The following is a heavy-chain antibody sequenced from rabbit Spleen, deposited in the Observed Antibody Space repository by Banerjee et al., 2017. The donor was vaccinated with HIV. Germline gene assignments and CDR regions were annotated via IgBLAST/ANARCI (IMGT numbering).Heavy chain of an antibody. CDR2: INAATGKP. J-gene: IGHJ4*01. CDR1: GFSFSDRDV. V-gene: IGHV1S45*01. CDR3: ARDLLGVIGWNFYL. D-gene: IGHD1-1*01. Sequence: QEQLKETGGGLVQPEGSLTLTCKASGFSFSDRDVMCWVRQAPGKGLEWIACINAATGKPVYATWAKGRFTISRTSSTTVTLRMTSLTAADTATYFCARDLLGVIGWNFYLWGQGTLVTVS.